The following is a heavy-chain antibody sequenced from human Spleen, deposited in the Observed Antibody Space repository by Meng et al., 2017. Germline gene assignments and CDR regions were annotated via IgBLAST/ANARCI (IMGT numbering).Heavy chain of an antibody. V-gene: IGHV1-69*05. CDR2: INGVFGTT. D-gene: IGHD6-19*01. J-gene: IGHJ4*02. CDR1: GGIFSNSV. CDR3: ARDGSGWSRDY. Sequence: SVKVSCKAPGGIFSNSVVGWVRQAPGQGLEWMGGINGVFGTTNYAQKFQGRVTITTDESTSTVYMELARLTSEDTAVYYCARDGSGWSRDYWGQGTLVTVSS.